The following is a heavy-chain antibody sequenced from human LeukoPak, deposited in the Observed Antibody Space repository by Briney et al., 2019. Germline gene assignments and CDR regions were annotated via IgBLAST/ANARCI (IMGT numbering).Heavy chain of an antibody. CDR3: AKDSFYYYDSSGSYNWFDP. D-gene: IGHD3-22*01. V-gene: IGHV3-30*02. CDR2: IRYDGSNK. CDR1: GFTFSSYG. Sequence: GGSLRLSCAASGFTFSSYGMHWVRQAPGKGLEWVAFIRYDGSNKYYADSVKGRFTISRDNSKNTLYLQMNSLRAEDTAVYYCAKDSFYYYDSSGSYNWFDPWGQGTLVTVSS. J-gene: IGHJ5*02.